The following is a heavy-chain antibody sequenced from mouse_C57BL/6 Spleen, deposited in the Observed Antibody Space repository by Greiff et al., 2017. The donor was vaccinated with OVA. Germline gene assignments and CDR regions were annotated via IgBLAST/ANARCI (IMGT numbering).Heavy chain of an antibody. J-gene: IGHJ4*01. V-gene: IGHV1-26*01. CDR1: GYTFTDYY. Sequence: EVQLQQSGPELVKPGASVKISCKASGYTFTDYYMNWVKQSHGKSLEWIGDINPNNGGTSYNQKFKGKATLTVDKSSSTAYMELRSLTSEDSAVYYCARRHDGSYAMDYWGQGTSVTVSS. CDR2: INPNNGGT. CDR3: ARRHDGSYAMDY. D-gene: IGHD2-3*01.